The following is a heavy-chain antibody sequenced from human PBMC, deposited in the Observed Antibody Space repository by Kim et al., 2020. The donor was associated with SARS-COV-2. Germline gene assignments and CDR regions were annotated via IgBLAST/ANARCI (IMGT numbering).Heavy chain of an antibody. CDR2: IYYSGST. CDR3: ARHRVVVTAILHYYYGMDV. J-gene: IGHJ6*01. Sequence: SETLSPTCTVSGGSISSYYWSWIRQPPGKGLEWIGYIYYSGSTNYNPSLKSRVTISVDTSKNQFSLKLSSVTAADTAVYYCARHRVVVTAILHYYYGMDV. V-gene: IGHV4-59*08. D-gene: IGHD2-21*02. CDR1: GGSISSYY.